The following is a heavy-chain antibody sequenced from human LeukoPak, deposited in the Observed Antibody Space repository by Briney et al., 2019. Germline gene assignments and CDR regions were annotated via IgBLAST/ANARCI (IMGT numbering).Heavy chain of an antibody. J-gene: IGHJ3*02. D-gene: IGHD4-23*01. CDR3: ATLNYGGKSNDAFDI. CDR1: GRSISSGGYY. Sequence: PSETLSLTCILSGRSISSGGYYWSWVRQPPGKGLEWIGYFYHSGSTYYNPSLKSRVTISVDRSKNHFSLKVSAVTAADTAVYYCATLNYGGKSNDAFDIWGQGTMVTVSS. CDR2: FYHSGST. V-gene: IGHV4-30-2*02.